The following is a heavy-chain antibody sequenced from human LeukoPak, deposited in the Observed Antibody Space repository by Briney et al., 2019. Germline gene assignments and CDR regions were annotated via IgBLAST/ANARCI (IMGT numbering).Heavy chain of an antibody. V-gene: IGHV1-2*04. J-gene: IGHJ4*02. D-gene: IGHD3-10*01. CDR2: INPNSGGT. CDR3: ARAYYYGSGSYPDY. Sequence: GASVKVSCKASGYTFTGYYMHWVRQAPGQGLEWMGWINPNSGGTNYAQKFQGWVTMTRDTSVSTAYMELSRLRSDDTAVYYCARAYYYGSGSYPDYWGQGTLVTVSS. CDR1: GYTFTGYY.